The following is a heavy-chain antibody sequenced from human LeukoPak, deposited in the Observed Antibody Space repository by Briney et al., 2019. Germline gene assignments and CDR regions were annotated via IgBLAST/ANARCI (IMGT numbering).Heavy chain of an antibody. CDR2: ISGSGGST. CDR1: GFTFSSYA. CDR3: AKGSTSYNAGYGDGYYFDY. V-gene: IGHV3-23*01. Sequence: PGGSLRLSCAASGFTFSSYAMSWVRQAPGKGLEWVSAISGSGGSTYYADSVKGRFTISRDNSKNTLYLQMNSLRAEDTAVYYCAKGSTSYNAGYGDGYYFDYWGQGTLVTVSS. J-gene: IGHJ4*02. D-gene: IGHD2-2*01.